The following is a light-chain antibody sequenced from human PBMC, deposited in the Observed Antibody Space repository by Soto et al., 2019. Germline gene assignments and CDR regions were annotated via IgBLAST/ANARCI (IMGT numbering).Light chain of an antibody. CDR1: SRDVGGYNY. CDR2: DVS. CDR3: SSYTSSSTLVV. V-gene: IGLV2-14*01. J-gene: IGLJ2*01. Sequence: QSALTQPASVSGSPGQSITISCTGTSRDVGGYNYVSWYQQHPGKAPKLMIYDVSNRPSGVSNRFSGSKSGNTASLTISVLQAEDEADYYCSSYTSSSTLVVFGGGTKLTVL.